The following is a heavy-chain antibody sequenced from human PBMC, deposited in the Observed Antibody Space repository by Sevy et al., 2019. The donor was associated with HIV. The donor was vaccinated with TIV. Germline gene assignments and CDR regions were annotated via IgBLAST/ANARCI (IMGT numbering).Heavy chain of an antibody. Sequence: GGSLRLSCAASGFTFSSYSMNWVRQAPGTGLEWVSSISGLSNYIYYADSLKGRFTISRDNAKNSLYLQMNSLRAEDTAVYYCARPYGSGSWEAFDLWGQGTLVTVSS. CDR2: ISGLSNYI. V-gene: IGHV3-21*01. J-gene: IGHJ3*01. CDR3: ARPYGSGSWEAFDL. D-gene: IGHD3-10*01. CDR1: GFTFSSYS.